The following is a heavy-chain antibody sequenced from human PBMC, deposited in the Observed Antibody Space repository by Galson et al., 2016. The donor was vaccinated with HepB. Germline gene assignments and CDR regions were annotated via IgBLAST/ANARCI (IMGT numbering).Heavy chain of an antibody. CDR1: GFTFSRYG. V-gene: IGHV3-30*18. CDR2: ISYDGTYR. Sequence: SLRLSCAASGFTFSRYGMYWVRQAPGKGLEWVSMISYDGTYRYYADSVKGRFTISRDNSKSTLYLQMNSLRTEDTAVYYCAKISKPPCSGTSCTVNYWGQGTLVTVSS. J-gene: IGHJ4*02. CDR3: AKISKPPCSGTSCTVNY. D-gene: IGHD2-15*01.